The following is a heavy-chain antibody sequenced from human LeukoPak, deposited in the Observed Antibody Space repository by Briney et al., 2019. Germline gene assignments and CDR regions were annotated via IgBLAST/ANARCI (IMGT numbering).Heavy chain of an antibody. D-gene: IGHD3-9*01. Sequence: TGGSLRLSCAASGFTFSSYSMNWVRQAPGKGLEWVSYISSSSSSTIYYADSVKGRFTISRDNAKNSLYLQMNSLRDEDTAAYYCARDHYDILTGYLYYYYYGMDVWGQGTTVTVSS. CDR2: ISSSSSSTI. V-gene: IGHV3-48*02. CDR1: GFTFSSYS. CDR3: ARDHYDILTGYLYYYYYGMDV. J-gene: IGHJ6*02.